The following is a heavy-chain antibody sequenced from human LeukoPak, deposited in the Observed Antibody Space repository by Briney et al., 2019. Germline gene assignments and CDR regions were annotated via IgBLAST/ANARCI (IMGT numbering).Heavy chain of an antibody. CDR2: IYTSGST. CDR3: AFHYYDSSGYYRDY. Sequence: PSQTLYLTCTVSGGSISSGSYYWSWIRQPAGKGLEWIGRIYTSGSTNYNPSLKSRVTISVDTSKNQFSLKLSSVTAADTAVYYCAFHYYDSSGYYRDYWGQGTLVTVSS. D-gene: IGHD3-22*01. CDR1: GGSISSGSYY. V-gene: IGHV4-61*02. J-gene: IGHJ4*02.